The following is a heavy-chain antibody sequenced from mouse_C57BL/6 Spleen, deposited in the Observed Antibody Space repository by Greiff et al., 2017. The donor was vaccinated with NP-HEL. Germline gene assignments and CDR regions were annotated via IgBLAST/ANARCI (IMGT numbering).Heavy chain of an antibody. CDR2: IYWDDDK. CDR3: ARRKDYGSRGYFDV. J-gene: IGHJ1*03. V-gene: IGHV8-12*01. Sequence: QVTLKESGPGILQSSQTLSLTCSFSGFSLSTSGMGVSWIRQPSGKGLEWLAHIYWDDDKRYNPSLKSRLTISKDTSRNQVFLKITSVDTADTATYYCARRKDYGSRGYFDVWGTGTTVTVSS. CDR1: GFSLSTSGMG. D-gene: IGHD1-1*01.